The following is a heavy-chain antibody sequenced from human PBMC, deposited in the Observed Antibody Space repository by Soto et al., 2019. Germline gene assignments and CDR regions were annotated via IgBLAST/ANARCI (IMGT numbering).Heavy chain of an antibody. V-gene: IGHV4-39*01. CDR3: ARRYTTFDY. CDR1: GGSISSSSYY. J-gene: IGHJ4*02. CDR2: IYYSGST. D-gene: IGHD2-2*02. Sequence: TLSLTCTVSGGSISSSSYYWGWIRQPPGKGLEWIGSIYYSGSTYYNPSLKSRVTISVDTSKNQFSLKLSSVTAADTAVYYCARRYTTFDYWGQGTLVTVSS.